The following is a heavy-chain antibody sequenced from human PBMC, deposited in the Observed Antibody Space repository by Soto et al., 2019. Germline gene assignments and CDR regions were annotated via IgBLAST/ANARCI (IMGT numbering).Heavy chain of an antibody. CDR3: ARPGGSYIVATIGDAFDI. CDR2: IIPIFGTA. J-gene: IGHJ3*02. Sequence: VASVKVSCKASGGTFSSYAISWVRQAPGQGLEWMGGIIPIFGTANYAQKFQGRVTITADESTSTAYMELSSLRSEDTAVYYCARPGGSYIVATIGDAFDIWGQGTMVTVSS. V-gene: IGHV1-69*13. D-gene: IGHD5-12*01. CDR1: GGTFSSYA.